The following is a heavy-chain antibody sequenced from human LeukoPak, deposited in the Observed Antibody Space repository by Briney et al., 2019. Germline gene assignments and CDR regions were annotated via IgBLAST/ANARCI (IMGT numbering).Heavy chain of an antibody. CDR3: ARNSVPSFYSDTSGYFYY. V-gene: IGHV4-34*01. CDR1: GGSFSGYY. CDR2: INHSGST. D-gene: IGHD3-22*01. J-gene: IGHJ4*02. Sequence: PSETLSLTCGGSGGSFSGYYFSWVRQSPEKGLEWIGEINHSGSTNYNPSLKSRVTISVDTAKKQISLKLNSVTAADTAVYYCARNSVPSFYSDTSGYFYYWGQGTLVTVSS.